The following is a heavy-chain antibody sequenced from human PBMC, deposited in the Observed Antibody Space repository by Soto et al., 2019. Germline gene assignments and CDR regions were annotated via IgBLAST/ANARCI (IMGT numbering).Heavy chain of an antibody. CDR2: IKTDGSVT. V-gene: IGHV3-74*01. Sequence: EVQLVASGGGLVQPGGSLRLSCAASGFTFSSYWMHWVRQAPGKGLVWVSRIKTDGSVTSYADSVKGRFTISRDNAKNTLYLQMNSLRAEDTAVYYCARVGVGAYYFDYWGQGTLVTVSS. CDR3: ARVGVGAYYFDY. D-gene: IGHD1-26*01. J-gene: IGHJ4*02. CDR1: GFTFSSYW.